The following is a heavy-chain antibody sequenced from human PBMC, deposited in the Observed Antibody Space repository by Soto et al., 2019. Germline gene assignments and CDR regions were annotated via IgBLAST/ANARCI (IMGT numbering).Heavy chain of an antibody. Sequence: QVQLVESGGGVVQPGRSLRLSCGASGITFSAFGLHWVRQAPGKALEWVAVISHDGNDKYYTDSVKGRFTISRDNSKNTLYLQMNSLRGEDTAIYFCATDLGTTVTTYNFFDPWGQGALVTVSS. V-gene: IGHV3-30*03. CDR1: GITFSAFG. J-gene: IGHJ5*02. D-gene: IGHD4-17*01. CDR2: ISHDGNDK. CDR3: ATDLGTTVTTYNFFDP.